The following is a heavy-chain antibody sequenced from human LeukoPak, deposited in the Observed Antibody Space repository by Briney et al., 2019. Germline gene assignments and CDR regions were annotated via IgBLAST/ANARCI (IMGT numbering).Heavy chain of an antibody. Sequence: GGSLRLSCAASGFPFSSYEMNWVRQAPGKGLEWISCISGTGSTIYYADSVKGRFTISRDNAKNSLYLQMSSLRAEDTAVYYCATNPKSRAGFFDFWGQGTLVTVPS. CDR3: ATNPKSRAGFFDF. CDR1: GFPFSSYE. CDR2: ISGTGSTI. D-gene: IGHD5-24*01. V-gene: IGHV3-48*03. J-gene: IGHJ4*02.